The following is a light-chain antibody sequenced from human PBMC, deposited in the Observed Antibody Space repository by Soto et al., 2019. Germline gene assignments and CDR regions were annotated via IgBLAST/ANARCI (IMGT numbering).Light chain of an antibody. CDR1: SSYVGSYNL. V-gene: IGLV2-23*01. CDR2: EDN. CDR3: CSYAGSSTWV. Sequence: QSVLTQPASVSGSHGQSITISCTGPSSYVGSYNLVSWYQQHPGTAPKLMIYEDNKRASGVSNRFSGSTSGITASLTISVLQAEDEADYYCCSYAGSSTWVFGGGTQLTVL. J-gene: IGLJ3*02.